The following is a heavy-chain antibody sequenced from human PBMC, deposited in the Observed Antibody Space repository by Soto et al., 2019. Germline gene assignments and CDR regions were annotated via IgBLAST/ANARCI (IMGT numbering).Heavy chain of an antibody. CDR2: IYPGDSDT. J-gene: IGHJ3*02. CDR1: GYSFTSYW. D-gene: IGHD3-22*01. CDR3: ASSTSYYYDSSGYADAFDI. V-gene: IGHV5-51*01. Sequence: PGESLKISCNGSGYSFTSYWICWVRQMPWKGLEWMGIIYPGDSDTRYSPSFQGQVTISADKSISTAYLQWSSLKASDTAMYYCASSTSYYYDSSGYADAFDIWGQGAMVTVSS.